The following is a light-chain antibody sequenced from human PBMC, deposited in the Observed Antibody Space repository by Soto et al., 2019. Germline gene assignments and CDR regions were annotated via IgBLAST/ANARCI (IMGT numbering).Light chain of an antibody. Sequence: DIVMTQSPDPLAVFLGERATINCKSSQNVLYSSNNKNYLAWYQHKPGQPPKLLIYWASTRESGVPGRFSGSGSGTDFTLTISSLQAEDVAVYYCQQYYSTPWTFGQGTKVEIK. J-gene: IGKJ1*01. V-gene: IGKV4-1*01. CDR1: QNVLYSSNNKNY. CDR2: WAS. CDR3: QQYYSTPWT.